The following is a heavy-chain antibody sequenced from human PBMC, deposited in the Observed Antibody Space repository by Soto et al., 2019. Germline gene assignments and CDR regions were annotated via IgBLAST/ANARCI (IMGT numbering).Heavy chain of an antibody. CDR1: GGSISSGGYY. CDR3: ARGGGMVVSRPY. CDR2: IYYSGST. J-gene: IGHJ4*02. Sequence: QVQLQESGPGLVKPSQTLSLTCTVSGGSISSGGYYWSWIRQHPGKGMEWIGYIYYSGSTYYNPPRKSRVTISVDTSKNQFSLKLSSVTAADTAVYYCARGGGMVVSRPYWGQGTLVTVSS. D-gene: IGHD2-15*01. V-gene: IGHV4-31*03.